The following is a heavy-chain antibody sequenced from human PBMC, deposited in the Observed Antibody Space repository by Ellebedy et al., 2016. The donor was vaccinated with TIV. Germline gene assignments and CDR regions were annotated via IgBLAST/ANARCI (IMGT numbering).Heavy chain of an antibody. V-gene: IGHV3-30-3*01. CDR3: ASPPPSIAAPR. CDR1: GFTFSSYA. J-gene: IGHJ4*02. CDR2: ISYDGSNK. Sequence: GGSLRLXCAASGFTFSSYAMHWVRQAPGKGLEWVAVISYDGSNKYYADSVKGRFTISRDNSKNTLYLQMNSLRAEDTAVYYCASPPPSIAAPRWGQGTLVTVSS. D-gene: IGHD6-6*01.